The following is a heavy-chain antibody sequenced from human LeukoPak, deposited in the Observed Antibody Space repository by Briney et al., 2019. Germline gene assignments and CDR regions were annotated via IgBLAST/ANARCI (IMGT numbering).Heavy chain of an antibody. J-gene: IGHJ4*02. CDR3: VREPGPGYFDY. Sequence: GGSLRLSCAASGFTFTRHPMHWVRQAPGKGLEWVAVILQDGRERHYIDSVKGRLTISRDNSRNTLYLEMNGLSPGDTAVYYCVREPGPGYFDYWGRGTLVTVSS. V-gene: IGHV3-30*04. CDR1: GFTFTRHP. D-gene: IGHD3-9*01. CDR2: ILQDGRER.